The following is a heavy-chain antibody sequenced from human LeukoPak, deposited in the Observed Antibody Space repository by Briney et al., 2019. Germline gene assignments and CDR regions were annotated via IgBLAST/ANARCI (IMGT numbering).Heavy chain of an antibody. CDR2: IKQDGSVK. D-gene: IGHD3-22*01. Sequence: GGSLRLSCAASGFTFSEYWMSWVRQAPGKGLEWVANIKQDGSVKYYVDSVKGRFTISRDNSKNTLYLQMNSLRAEDTAVYYCASDSSGPYWGQGTLVTVSS. CDR3: ASDSSGPY. V-gene: IGHV3-7*01. CDR1: GFTFSEYW. J-gene: IGHJ4*02.